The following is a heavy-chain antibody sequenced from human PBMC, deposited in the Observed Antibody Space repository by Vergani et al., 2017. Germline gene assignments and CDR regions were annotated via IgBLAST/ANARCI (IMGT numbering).Heavy chain of an antibody. V-gene: IGHV3-33*01. CDR1: GFTFTSYG. D-gene: IGHD3-22*01. CDR3: ARAYYYDSSGYYSPFYAFDI. J-gene: IGHJ3*02. Sequence: QVQLVESGGGVVQPGRSLRLSCAASGFTFTSYGMHWVRQAPGKGLGWVALIWYDGSNKYYADSVKGRFTISRDNSKTTLYLQMNSRRAEDTAVYYCARAYYYDSSGYYSPFYAFDIWGQGTMVTVSS. CDR2: IWYDGSNK.